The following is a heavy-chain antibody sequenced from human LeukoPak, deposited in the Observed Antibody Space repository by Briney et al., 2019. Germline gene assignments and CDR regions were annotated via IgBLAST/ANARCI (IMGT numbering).Heavy chain of an antibody. Sequence: ASVKVSCKASGYTFTSYGISWVRQAPGQGLEWMGWISAYNSNTNYAQKLQGRVTMTTDTSTSTAYMELRSLRSDDTAVYYCARDRSGLLRGDYWGQGTLVTVSS. CDR2: ISAYNSNT. J-gene: IGHJ4*02. V-gene: IGHV1-18*01. CDR3: ARDRSGLLRGDY. D-gene: IGHD6-19*01. CDR1: GYTFTSYG.